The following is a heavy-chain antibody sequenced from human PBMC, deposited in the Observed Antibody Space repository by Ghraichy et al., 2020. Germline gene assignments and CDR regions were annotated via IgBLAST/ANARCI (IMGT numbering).Heavy chain of an antibody. CDR1: GFSVGSEP. Sequence: GGSLRLSCVASGFSVGSEPMGWVRQAPGKGLEWVSVMYRGGSGSGSSYYADSVKGRFTFSRDISTNTLSLAMTSLRPDDTAVYYSARRPGYKDAFDLWGQGTAVTVSS. V-gene: IGHV3-53*01. CDR3: ARRPGYKDAFDL. J-gene: IGHJ3*01. CDR2: MYRGGSGSGSS. D-gene: IGHD5-24*01.